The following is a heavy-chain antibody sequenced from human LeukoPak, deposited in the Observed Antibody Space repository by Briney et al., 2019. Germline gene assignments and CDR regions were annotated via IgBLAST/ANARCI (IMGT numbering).Heavy chain of an antibody. J-gene: IGHJ4*02. CDR3: AISSTVTSFDY. CDR2: INHSGST. D-gene: IGHD1-14*01. V-gene: IGHV4-34*01. Sequence: SETLSLTCAVYGGSFSGYYWSWIRQPPGRGLEWIGEINHSGSTNYNPSLKSRVTISVDTSKNQFSLKLSSVTAADTAVYYCAISSTVTSFDYWGQGTLVTVSS. CDR1: GGSFSGYY.